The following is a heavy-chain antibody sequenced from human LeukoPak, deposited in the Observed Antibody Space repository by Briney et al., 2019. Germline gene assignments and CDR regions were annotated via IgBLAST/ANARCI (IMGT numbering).Heavy chain of an antibody. Sequence: HPGGSLRLSCAASGFTFSSYNMNWVRQAPGKGLEWVSYISDSSTTIYYADSVKGRFTISRDNAKNSLSLQMNSLRAEDTAVYYCARDRGGAYDFWSGYYTGYFDYWGQRTLVPVSS. V-gene: IGHV3-48*01. CDR3: ARDRGGAYDFWSGYYTGYFDY. D-gene: IGHD3-3*01. CDR2: ISDSSTTI. CDR1: GFTFSSYN. J-gene: IGHJ4*02.